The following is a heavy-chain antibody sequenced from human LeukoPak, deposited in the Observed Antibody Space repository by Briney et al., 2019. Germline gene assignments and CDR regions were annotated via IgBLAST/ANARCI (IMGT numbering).Heavy chain of an antibody. J-gene: IGHJ5*02. CDR1: GYTFTSYD. D-gene: IGHD3-3*01. CDR2: MNPNSGNT. CDR3: ARAYYDFWSGLNAYNWFDP. V-gene: IGHV1-8*03. Sequence: ASVKVSCKASGYTFTSYDINWVRQATGQGLEWMGWMNPNSGNTGYAQKFQGRVTITRNTSISTAYMELSSLRSEDTAVYYCARAYYDFWSGLNAYNWFDPWGQGTLVTVSS.